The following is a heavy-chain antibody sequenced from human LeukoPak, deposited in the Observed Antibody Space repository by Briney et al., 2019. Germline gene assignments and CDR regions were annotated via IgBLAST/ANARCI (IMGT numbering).Heavy chain of an antibody. Sequence: GGSLRLSCAASGFTFDDYAMHWVRQAPGKGLEWVSGISWNSGSIGYADSVKGRFTISRDNAKNSLYLQMNSLRAEDTAFYYCAKSPHTHTVATTFDNSGQRTLGTVSS. CDR1: GFTFDDYA. CDR2: ISWNSGSI. CDR3: AKSPHTHTVATTFDN. J-gene: IGHJ4*02. V-gene: IGHV3-9*01. D-gene: IGHD5-12*01.